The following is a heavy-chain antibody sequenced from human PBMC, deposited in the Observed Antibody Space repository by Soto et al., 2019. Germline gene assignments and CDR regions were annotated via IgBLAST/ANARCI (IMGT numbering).Heavy chain of an antibody. CDR3: ARGDYYDSGAYYSDY. CDR2: TYTSGST. CDR1: GGSISSYY. V-gene: IGHV4-4*07. J-gene: IGHJ4*02. D-gene: IGHD3-22*01. Sequence: SETLSLTCTVSGGSISSYYWNWIRQPAGKGLEWIGRTYTSGSTNYNPSLKSRVTMSVDTSKNQFSLRLSSVTAADTAVYYCARGDYYDSGAYYSDYWGQGTLVTVSS.